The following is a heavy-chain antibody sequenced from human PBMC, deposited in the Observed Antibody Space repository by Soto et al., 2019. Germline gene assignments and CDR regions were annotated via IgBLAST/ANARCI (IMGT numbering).Heavy chain of an antibody. Sequence: QITLKESGPTLVKPTQTLTLTCSFSGFSLSTRGVGVGWIRQPPGEALEWLALIFWDDDMWYSPSLRSRLTSTADHXKNQVVLTMTNMDPVDTATYYCAHRSRGYAYYFDHWGQGTLVTVSS. CDR2: IFWDDDM. V-gene: IGHV2-5*02. CDR1: GFSLSTRGVG. J-gene: IGHJ4*02. CDR3: AHRSRGYAYYFDH. D-gene: IGHD5-12*01.